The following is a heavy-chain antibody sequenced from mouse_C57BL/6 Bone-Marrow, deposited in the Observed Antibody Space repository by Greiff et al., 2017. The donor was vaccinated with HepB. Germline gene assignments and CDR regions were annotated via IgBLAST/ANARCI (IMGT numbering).Heavy chain of an antibody. D-gene: IGHD3-2*02. CDR2: IWTGGGT. CDR3: ALAQLRANYYDMDY. Sequence: VQVVESGPGLVAPSQSLSITCTVSGFSLTSDAISWVRQLPGKGLEWLGVIWTGGGTNYNPALKSRLSITKDNSKSQVFLKMHSLQTDDTARYYYALAQLRANYYDMDYWGQGTAVTVSS. J-gene: IGHJ4*01. CDR1: GFSLTSDA. V-gene: IGHV2-9-1*01.